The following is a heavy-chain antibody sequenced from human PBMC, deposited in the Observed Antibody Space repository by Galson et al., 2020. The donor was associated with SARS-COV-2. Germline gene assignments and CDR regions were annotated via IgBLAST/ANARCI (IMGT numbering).Heavy chain of an antibody. Sequence: SETLSLTCTVSGGSISSSSYYWGWIRQPPGKGLEWIGSIYYSGSTYYNPSLKSRVTISVDTSKNQFSLKLSSVTAADTAVYYCASSWSYLSNGFDPWGQGTLVTVSS. V-gene: IGHV4-39*01. CDR1: GGSISSSSYY. D-gene: IGHD1-26*01. J-gene: IGHJ5*02. CDR3: ASSWSYLSNGFDP. CDR2: IYYSGST.